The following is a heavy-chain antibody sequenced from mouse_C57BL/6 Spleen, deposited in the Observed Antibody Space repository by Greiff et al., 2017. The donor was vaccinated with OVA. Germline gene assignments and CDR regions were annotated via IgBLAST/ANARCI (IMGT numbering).Heavy chain of an antibody. J-gene: IGHJ1*03. V-gene: IGHV1-19*01. Sequence: VQLQQSGPVLVKPGASVKMSCKASGYTFTDYYMNWVKQSHGKSLEWIGVINPYNGGTSYNQKFKGKATLTVDKSSSTAYMELNSLTSEDSAVYYCARRGEAVARSYWYFDVWGTGTTVTVSS. CDR1: GYTFTDYY. CDR3: ARRGEAVARSYWYFDV. D-gene: IGHD1-1*01. CDR2: INPYNGGT.